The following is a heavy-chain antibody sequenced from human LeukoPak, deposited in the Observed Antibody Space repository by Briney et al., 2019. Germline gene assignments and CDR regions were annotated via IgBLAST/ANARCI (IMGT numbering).Heavy chain of an antibody. CDR2: IDSSSNFI. Sequence: PGGSLRLSCAASGFTFSNYTMNWVRQAPGKGLEWVSSIDSSSNFIYYADSVKGRFTISRDDAKNSLYLQMNSLRAEDTAVYYCAKEGYYYMDVWGKGTTVTVSS. CDR3: AKEGYYYMDV. V-gene: IGHV3-21*04. CDR1: GFTFSNYT. J-gene: IGHJ6*03.